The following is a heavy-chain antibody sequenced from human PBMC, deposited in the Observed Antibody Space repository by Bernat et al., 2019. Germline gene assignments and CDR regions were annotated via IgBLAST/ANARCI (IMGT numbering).Heavy chain of an antibody. D-gene: IGHD6-13*01. CDR1: GGSFSGYY. CDR3: AREGGVAAGTK. Sequence: QVQLQQWGAGLLKPSETLSLTCAVYGGSFSGYYWSWIRQPPGKGLEWIGEINHSGSTNYNPSLKSRVTISVGTSKNQFSLKLSSVTAADTAVYYCAREGGVAAGTKWGQGTLVTVSS. CDR2: INHSGST. V-gene: IGHV4-34*01. J-gene: IGHJ4*02.